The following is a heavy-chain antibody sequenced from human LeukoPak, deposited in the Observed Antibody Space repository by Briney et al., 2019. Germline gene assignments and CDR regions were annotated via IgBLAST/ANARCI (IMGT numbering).Heavy chain of an antibody. J-gene: IGHJ4*02. Sequence: GGSLSLSHAASGFTFSSWYMYWVRQRPGKGLEWLCRITSDGTTSYYADSVRGRFTISRDNAKNTLYLQMNSLTDEDTAVYYCASPKPYYWGQGTPVTVSS. V-gene: IGHV3-74*01. CDR2: ITSDGTTS. CDR3: ASPKPYY. CDR1: GFTFSSWY.